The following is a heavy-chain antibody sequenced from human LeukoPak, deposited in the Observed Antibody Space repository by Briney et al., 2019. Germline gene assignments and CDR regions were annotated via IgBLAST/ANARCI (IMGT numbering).Heavy chain of an antibody. V-gene: IGHV1-69*04. CDR3: ARSMYYYDSSGCLGPSGGY. Sequence: ASVKVSCKASGGTFSSYAISWVRQAPGQGLEWMGRIIPILGIANYAQKFQGRVTITADKSTSTAYMELSSLRSEDTAVYYCARSMYYYDSSGCLGPSGGYWGQGTLVTVSS. J-gene: IGHJ4*02. CDR2: IIPILGIA. CDR1: GGTFSSYA. D-gene: IGHD3-22*01.